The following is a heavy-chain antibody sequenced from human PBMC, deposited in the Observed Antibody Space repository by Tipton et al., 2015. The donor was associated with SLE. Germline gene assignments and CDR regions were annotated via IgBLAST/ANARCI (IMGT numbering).Heavy chain of an antibody. J-gene: IGHJ4*02. CDR3: ARGLFELELHFDY. CDR2: MNHNSGNT. V-gene: IGHV1-8*01. CDR1: GYTFTSYD. D-gene: IGHD1-7*01. Sequence: QVQLVQSGSEVKKPGASVQVSCKASGYTFTSYDINWVRQATGQGLEWMVWMNHNSGNTGYAQKFQGRVTMTRNTSISTAYMELSSLRSEDTAVYFCARGLFELELHFDYWGQGTLVIVSS.